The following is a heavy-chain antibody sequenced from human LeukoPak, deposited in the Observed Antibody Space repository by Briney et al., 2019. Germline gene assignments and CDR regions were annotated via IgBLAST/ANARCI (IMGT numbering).Heavy chain of an antibody. V-gene: IGHV4-61*02. CDR1: GGSISSGTYY. CDR3: AREREIGELFVSPMDV. D-gene: IGHD3-10*01. Sequence: SETLSLTCTVSGGSISSGTYYWRWIRQTAGKGLEWIGRIYTGGSTNYNPSLKSRVTISVDTSKNQFSLKLSSVTAADTAVYYCAREREIGELFVSPMDVWGKGTTVTISS. J-gene: IGHJ6*03. CDR2: IYTGGST.